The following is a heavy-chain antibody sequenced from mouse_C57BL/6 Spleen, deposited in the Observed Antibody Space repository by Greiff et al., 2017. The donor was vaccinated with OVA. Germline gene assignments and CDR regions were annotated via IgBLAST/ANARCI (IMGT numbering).Heavy chain of an antibody. D-gene: IGHD1-1*01. J-gene: IGHJ2*01. CDR2: INYDGSST. CDR1: GFTFSDYY. V-gene: IGHV5-16*01. CDR3: ARKVLRSSYFDY. Sequence: EVKLMESEGGLVQPGSSMKLSCTASGFTFSDYYMAWVRQVPEKGLEWVANINYDGSSTYYLDSLKSRFIISRDNAKNILYLQMSSLKSEDTATYYCARKVLRSSYFDYWGQGTTLTVSS.